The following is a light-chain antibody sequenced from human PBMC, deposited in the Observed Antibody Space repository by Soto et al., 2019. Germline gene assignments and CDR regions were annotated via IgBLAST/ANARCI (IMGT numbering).Light chain of an antibody. CDR2: GAS. CDR1: ESVGSSF. J-gene: IGKJ1*01. CDR3: QQYGSSPWT. Sequence: EIVLTQSPATLSVSPGERVTLSRRASESVGSSFLAWYQQKPGQAPRLLISGASSRATGIPDRFSGSGSGTDFTLTISRLEPEDFAVYYCQQYGSSPWTFGQGTKVEIK. V-gene: IGKV3-20*01.